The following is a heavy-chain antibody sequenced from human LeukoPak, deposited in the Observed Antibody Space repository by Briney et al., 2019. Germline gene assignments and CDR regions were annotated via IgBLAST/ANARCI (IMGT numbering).Heavy chain of an antibody. D-gene: IGHD3-3*01. Sequence: SETLSLTCSVSNGSISRYSWRWIRPPPGKGRDWIGHIYYTGSTKYNPSLKGRATITLDTSKNQFSLSLSSVTAEDRAVYYCARRVRVLFWYFDLWGRGTLVTVSS. CDR3: ARRVRVLFWYFDL. V-gene: IGHV4-59*08. J-gene: IGHJ2*01. CDR1: NGSISRYS. CDR2: IYYTGST.